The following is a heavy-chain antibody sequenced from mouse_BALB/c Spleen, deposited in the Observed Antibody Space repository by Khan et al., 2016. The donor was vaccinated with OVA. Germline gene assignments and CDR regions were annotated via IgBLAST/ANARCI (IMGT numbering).Heavy chain of an antibody. D-gene: IGHD2-12*01. CDR3: AKTYYSDDRCCDV. CDR1: GYTFTNYG. Sequence: QIQLVQSGPELKKPGETVKISCKASGYTFTNYGMNWVKQAPGKGLKWMGWINTYTGEPTYADDFKGRFAFSLETSASTAYLQINNLKKEDRATYFCAKTYYSDDRCCDVWGAGTTVTVSA. J-gene: IGHJ1*01. CDR2: INTYTGEP. V-gene: IGHV9-1*02.